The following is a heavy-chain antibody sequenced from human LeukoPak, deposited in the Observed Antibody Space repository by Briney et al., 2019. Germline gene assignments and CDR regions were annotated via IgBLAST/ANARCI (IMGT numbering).Heavy chain of an antibody. CDR1: GFTFSSYA. Sequence: GRSLRLSCAASGFTFSSYAMHWVRQAPGKGLEWVAVISYDGSNKYYADSVKGRFTISRDNSKNTLYLQMNSLRAEDTAVYYCARFRETHYYDSSGSDYWGQGTLVTVSS. CDR2: ISYDGSNK. CDR3: ARFRETHYYDSSGSDY. D-gene: IGHD3-22*01. J-gene: IGHJ4*02. V-gene: IGHV3-30-3*01.